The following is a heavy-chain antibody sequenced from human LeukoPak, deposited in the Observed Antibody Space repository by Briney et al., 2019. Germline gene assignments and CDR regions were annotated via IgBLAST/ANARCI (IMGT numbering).Heavy chain of an antibody. CDR2: INWNGGST. CDR1: GFNFDDYG. Sequence: GGSLRLSCAASGFNFDDYGMSWVRQAPGKGLEWVSGINWNGGSTGYADSVKGRFTISRDNAKNSLYLQMNSLRAEDTALYYCARDLVPYDFWSGYVWGQGTLVTVSS. D-gene: IGHD3-3*01. V-gene: IGHV3-20*04. J-gene: IGHJ4*02. CDR3: ARDLVPYDFWSGYV.